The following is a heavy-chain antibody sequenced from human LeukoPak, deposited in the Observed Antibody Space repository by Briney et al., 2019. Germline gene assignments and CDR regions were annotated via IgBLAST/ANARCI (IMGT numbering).Heavy chain of an antibody. J-gene: IGHJ5*02. Sequence: SETLSLTCAVSGGSISSNSYYWGWIRQPPGKGLEWIGSIYYSGSTYYNPSLKSRVTISVDTSKNQFSLKLSSVTAADTAVYYCASHYGSGSQNWFDPWGQGTLVTVSS. CDR1: GGSISSNSYY. V-gene: IGHV4-39*01. CDR3: ASHYGSGSQNWFDP. CDR2: IYYSGST. D-gene: IGHD3-10*01.